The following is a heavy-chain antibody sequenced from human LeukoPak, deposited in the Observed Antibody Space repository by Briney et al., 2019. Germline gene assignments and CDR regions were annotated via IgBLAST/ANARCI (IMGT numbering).Heavy chain of an antibody. V-gene: IGHV1-46*01. Sequence: GASVKVCCTASGYTFTIYYMHSVRQAPGQGLEWMGIINPSGGSTSYAQKFQGRVTMTRDTSTSTVYMELSSLRSEDTAVFYCARDKDYYDSSGYYYIDYWGQGTLVTVSS. CDR3: ARDKDYYDSSGYYYIDY. J-gene: IGHJ4*02. CDR1: GYTFTIYY. D-gene: IGHD3-22*01. CDR2: INPSGGST.